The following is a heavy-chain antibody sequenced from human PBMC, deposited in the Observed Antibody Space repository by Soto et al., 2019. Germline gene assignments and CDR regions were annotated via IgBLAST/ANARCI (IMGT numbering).Heavy chain of an antibody. Sequence: GGSLRLSCAASGFTFSSYAMSWVRQAPGKGLEWVSAISGSGGSTYYADSVKGRFTISRDNSKNTLYLQMNSLRAEDTAVYYCANGPDIVVVPAAPFDYWGQGTLVTVSS. CDR1: GFTFSSYA. CDR2: ISGSGGST. D-gene: IGHD2-2*01. V-gene: IGHV3-23*01. J-gene: IGHJ4*02. CDR3: ANGPDIVVVPAAPFDY.